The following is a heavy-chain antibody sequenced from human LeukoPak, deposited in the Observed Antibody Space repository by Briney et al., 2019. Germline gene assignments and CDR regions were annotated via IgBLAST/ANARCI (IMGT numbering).Heavy chain of an antibody. CDR3: AKDRYYGDYVGCLDV. Sequence: GGSLRLSCAASGFTFDDYAMHWVRQAPGKGLEWVSGISWNSGSIGYADSVKGRFTISRDNAKNSLYLQMNSLRAEDTALYYCAKDRYYGDYVGCLDVWGKGTTVTISS. V-gene: IGHV3-9*01. CDR2: ISWNSGSI. J-gene: IGHJ6*04. CDR1: GFTFDDYA. D-gene: IGHD4-17*01.